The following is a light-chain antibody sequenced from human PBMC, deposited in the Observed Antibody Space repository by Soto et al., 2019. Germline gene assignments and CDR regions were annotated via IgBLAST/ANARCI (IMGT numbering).Light chain of an antibody. J-gene: IGLJ1*01. CDR2: GII. V-gene: IGLV1-40*01. CDR3: QSYDNSLSGSEV. CDR1: SSNIGAGYD. Sequence: QLVLTQPPSVSGAPGQRVTISCTGSSSNIGAGYDVHWYQQLPGAAPKLLIFGIINRPSGVSERFSGSRSGASASLAITGLQAEDEADYFCQSYDNSLSGSEVFGTGTKVTVL.